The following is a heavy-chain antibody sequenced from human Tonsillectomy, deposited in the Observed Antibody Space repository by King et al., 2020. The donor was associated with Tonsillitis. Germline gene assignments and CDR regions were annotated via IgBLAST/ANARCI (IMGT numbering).Heavy chain of an antibody. Sequence: VQLVESGGGLVQPGGSLRLSCAASGFTFSSYAMSWVRQAPGKGLEWVSDISGSGGSTYYADSVKGRFTISRDNSQNTLYLQMNSLRAEDTAIYYCPKLRHTSTYFDSWGQGTLVTVSS. CDR2: ISGSGGST. CDR1: GFTFSSYA. J-gene: IGHJ4*02. CDR3: PKLRHTSTYFDS. V-gene: IGHV3-23*04. D-gene: IGHD2-2*01.